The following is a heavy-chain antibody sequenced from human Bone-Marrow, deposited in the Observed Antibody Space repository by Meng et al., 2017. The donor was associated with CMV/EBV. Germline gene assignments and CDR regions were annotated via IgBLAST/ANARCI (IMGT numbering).Heavy chain of an antibody. J-gene: IGHJ4*02. CDR1: GYSFTSYG. CDR2: IYPGDSDT. CDR3: ARLRAVPAACDY. Sequence: KVSCKGSGYSFTSYGIGWVRQMPGKGLEWMGIIYPGDSDTRYSPSFQGQVNISADKSISTAYLQWSSLKASDTAMYYCARLRAVPAACDYWGQGTLVTVSS. V-gene: IGHV5-51*01. D-gene: IGHD2-2*01.